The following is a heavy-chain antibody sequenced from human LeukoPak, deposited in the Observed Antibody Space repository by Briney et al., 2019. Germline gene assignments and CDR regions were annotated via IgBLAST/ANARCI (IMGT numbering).Heavy chain of an antibody. CDR2: IIGRGGST. D-gene: IGHD2-15*01. CDR1: GFTFSSYA. Sequence: PGGSLTLPCAASGFTFSSYAMSWVRQAPGKGLEWVSAIIGRGGSTYYAGSVKGRFTISRDNSKNTLYLQMNSLRAEDTAVYYCAKASVVVVVAATPSYWGQGTLVTVSS. CDR3: AKASVVVVVAATPSY. J-gene: IGHJ4*02. V-gene: IGHV3-23*01.